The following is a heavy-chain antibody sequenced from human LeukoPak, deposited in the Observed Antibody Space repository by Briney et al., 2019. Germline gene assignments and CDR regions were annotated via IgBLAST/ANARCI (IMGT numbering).Heavy chain of an antibody. Sequence: PGGSLRLSCAASGFTFSSYGMSWVRQAPGKGLEWVSAISGSGGSTYYADSVKGRFTISRDNSKNTLYLQMNSLRAEDTAVYYCAKDKYRYYGSGREYNWFDPWGQGTLVTVSS. CDR1: GFTFSSYG. CDR3: AKDKYRYYGSGREYNWFDP. V-gene: IGHV3-23*01. D-gene: IGHD3-10*01. J-gene: IGHJ5*02. CDR2: ISGSGGST.